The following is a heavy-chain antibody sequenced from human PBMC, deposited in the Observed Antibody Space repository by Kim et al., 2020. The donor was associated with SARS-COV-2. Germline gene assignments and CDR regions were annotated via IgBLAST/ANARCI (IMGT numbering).Heavy chain of an antibody. CDR1: GFTFSSYA. V-gene: IGHV3-23*01. CDR3: ANSKAGYSSGWYEDYYYYYYGMDV. D-gene: IGHD6-19*01. CDR2: ISGSGGST. Sequence: GGSLRLSCAASGFTFSSYAMSWVRQAPGKGLEWVSAISGSGGSTYYADSVKGRFTISRDNSKNTLYLQMNSLRAEDTAVYYCANSKAGYSSGWYEDYYYYYYGMDVWGQGTTVTVSS. J-gene: IGHJ6*02.